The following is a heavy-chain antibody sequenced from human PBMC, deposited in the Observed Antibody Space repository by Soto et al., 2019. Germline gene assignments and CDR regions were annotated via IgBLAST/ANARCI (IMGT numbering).Heavy chain of an antibody. CDR2: VDYNGNT. CDR3: ARANLAPRYWFDP. D-gene: IGHD6-6*01. J-gene: IGHJ5*02. V-gene: IGHV4-59*12. Sequence: SETLSLTCILSGGSISNYYWSWIRQSPGKGLEWIGYVDYNGNTNFKYNPSLESRVTISVDTSKNQFSLKLSPVTAADPAVYHCARANLAPRYWFDPWGQAILVTVSS. CDR1: GGSISNYY.